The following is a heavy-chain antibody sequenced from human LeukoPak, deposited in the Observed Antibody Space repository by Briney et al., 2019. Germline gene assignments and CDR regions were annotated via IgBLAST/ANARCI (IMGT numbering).Heavy chain of an antibody. CDR2: MYYSGST. D-gene: IGHD3-10*01. Sequence: PSETLSLTCTVSGGSITSGRYYWSWIRQHPGKGLEWIGYMYYSGSTYYNPSLKSRVTTSADTSKNQSSLRLSSVTAADTAVYYCARDAEYYYSSGSYSSAIDVWGQGTPVTVSS. J-gene: IGHJ6*02. V-gene: IGHV4-31*03. CDR1: GGSITSGRYY. CDR3: ARDAEYYYSSGSYSSAIDV.